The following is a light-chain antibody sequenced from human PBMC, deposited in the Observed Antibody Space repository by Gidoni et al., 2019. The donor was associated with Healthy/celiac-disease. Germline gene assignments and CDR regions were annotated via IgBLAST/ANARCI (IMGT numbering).Light chain of an antibody. V-gene: IGKV1-39*01. CDR3: QQSYSTPLT. CDR1: QSISSY. CDR2: AAS. Sequence: DIQMTQSPSSLSASVGDRVTITCRASQSISSYLNWYQQKPGKAPKLLIYAASSLQSGVPSRFSGSGSGTDLTLTISSLQPEDFETYYCQQSYSTPLTFGGGTKVEIK. J-gene: IGKJ4*01.